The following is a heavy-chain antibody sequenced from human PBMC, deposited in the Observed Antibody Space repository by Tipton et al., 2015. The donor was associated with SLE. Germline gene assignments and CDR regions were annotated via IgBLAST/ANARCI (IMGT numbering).Heavy chain of an antibody. CDR1: GFTFSSYE. CDR2: ISSSGSTI. V-gene: IGHV3-48*03. D-gene: IGHD2-2*01. CDR3: ARDQARGSKRLGYCSSTSCQGAFDI. Sequence: AVSGFTFSSYEMNWVRQAPGKGLEWVSYISSSGSTIYYADSVKGRFTISRDNAKNSLYLQMNSLRAEDTAVYYCARDQARGSKRLGYCSSTSCQGAFDIWGQGTMVTVSS. J-gene: IGHJ3*02.